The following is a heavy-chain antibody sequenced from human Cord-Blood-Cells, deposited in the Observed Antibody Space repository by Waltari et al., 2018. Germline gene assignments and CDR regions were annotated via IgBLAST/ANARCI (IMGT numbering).Heavy chain of an antibody. J-gene: IGHJ4*02. CDR3: ARATISGSYFDY. V-gene: IGHV4-39*01. CDR2: IYYSGST. D-gene: IGHD1-26*01. CDR1: GGSISSSSYY. Sequence: QLQLQESGPGLVKPSETLSLTCTVSGGSISSSSYYWGWIRQPPGKGLEWIGSIYYSGSTYYNPSLKSRVTISVDTSKNQFPLKLSSVTAADTAVYYCARATISGSYFDYWGQGTLVTVSS.